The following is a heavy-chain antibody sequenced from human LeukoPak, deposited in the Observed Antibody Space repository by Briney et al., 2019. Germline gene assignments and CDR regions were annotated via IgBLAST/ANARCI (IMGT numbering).Heavy chain of an antibody. D-gene: IGHD1-14*01. V-gene: IGHV3-23*01. CDR3: AKGSGINHYHWIDP. CDR1: GFTFNSYA. Sequence: PGGSLRLSCAASGFTFNSYAMSWVRQAPGKGLEWVSGISGGGGSTYYADSVKGRFTISRDNSKNTLYLQMDSLRAEDTALYYCAKGSGINHYHWIDPWGQGTLVTVSS. CDR2: ISGGGGST. J-gene: IGHJ5*02.